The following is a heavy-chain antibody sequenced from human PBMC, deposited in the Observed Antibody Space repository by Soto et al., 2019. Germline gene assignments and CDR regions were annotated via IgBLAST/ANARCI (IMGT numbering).Heavy chain of an antibody. J-gene: IGHJ5*02. D-gene: IGHD1-26*01. CDR3: AVESDPQWGGWFDP. CDR1: GDSVSSNSAA. CDR2: TYYRSKWYN. V-gene: IGHV6-1*01. Sequence: PSQTLSLTCAISGDSVSSNSAAWNWIRQSPSRGLEWLGRTYYRSKWYNDYAVSVKSRITINPDTSKNQFSLQLNSVTPEDTAAYYCAVESDPQWGGWFDPWGQGTLVTVSS.